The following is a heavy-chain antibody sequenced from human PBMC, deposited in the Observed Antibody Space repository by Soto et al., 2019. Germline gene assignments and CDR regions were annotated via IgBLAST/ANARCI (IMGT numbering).Heavy chain of an antibody. V-gene: IGHV1-2*02. CDR2: INPNSGAT. J-gene: IGHJ6*02. D-gene: IGHD2-2*02. Sequence: ASVKVSCKASGYTFTDYYIYWLRQAPGHGLEWMGWINPNSGATNYAHNFQGRVTMTRDTSIRAAYMELSRLSSDDTAVYYCAKDQGGYMVSGMDVWGQGTTVTVSS. CDR3: AKDQGGYMVSGMDV. CDR1: GYTFTDYY.